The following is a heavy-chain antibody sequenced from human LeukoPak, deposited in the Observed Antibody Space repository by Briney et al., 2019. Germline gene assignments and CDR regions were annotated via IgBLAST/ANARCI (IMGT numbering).Heavy chain of an antibody. J-gene: IGHJ4*02. CDR2: IYPADSDT. CDR1: GYSFTNSW. V-gene: IGHV5-51*01. D-gene: IGHD3-10*01. Sequence: GESLKISCKVSGYSFTNSWIGWVRQMPGKGLEWMGIIYPADSDTRYSPSFQGQVTISADKSISTAYLQWSSLKASDTAIYYCARWVGELFPDFFDYWGQGTLVTVSS. CDR3: ARWVGELFPDFFDY.